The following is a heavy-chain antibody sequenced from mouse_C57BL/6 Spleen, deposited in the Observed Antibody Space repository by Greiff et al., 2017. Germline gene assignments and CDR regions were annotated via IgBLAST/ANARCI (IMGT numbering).Heavy chain of an antibody. CDR1: GFNIKDYY. Sequence: VQLQQSGAELVKPGASVKLSCTASGFNIKDYYMHWVKQRTEQGLEWIGRIDPEDGETKYAPQFQGKATITADTSSNTAYLQLSSRTSEDTAVYYSARGGGHCAMDYWGQGTSVTVSS. J-gene: IGHJ4*01. V-gene: IGHV14-2*01. CDR2: IDPEDGET. CDR3: ARGGGHCAMDY.